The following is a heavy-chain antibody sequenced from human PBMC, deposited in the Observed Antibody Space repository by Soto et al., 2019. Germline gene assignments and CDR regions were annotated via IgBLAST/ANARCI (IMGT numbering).Heavy chain of an antibody. V-gene: IGHV1-69*01. CDR3: ATGVIWIGYFTVDS. Sequence: QVQLVQSGAEVKKPGASVKVSCKASGGSFGNSAINWVRQPPGQGLGWLGGCIPVYSTLNYAQKFQGRFTITADESTCTAYMTLSSLASDDTAVYYCATGVIWIGYFTVDSWGQGTRVTVSS. CDR1: GGSFGNSA. J-gene: IGHJ4*02. D-gene: IGHD3-3*01. CDR2: CIPVYSTL.